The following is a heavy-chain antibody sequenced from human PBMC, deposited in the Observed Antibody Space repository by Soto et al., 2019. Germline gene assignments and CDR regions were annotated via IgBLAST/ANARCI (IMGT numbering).Heavy chain of an antibody. CDR2: ISCSSSYI. CDR3: ARARWPYYYDSSGYFPFDY. D-gene: IGHD3-22*01. CDR1: GFTFSSYS. V-gene: IGHV3-21*01. Sequence: PGGAPRISFAASGFTFSSYSIKWVRPAPGKGLERGSSISCSSSYIYYADSVKGRFTISRDNAKNSLYLQMNSLRAEDTAVYYCARARWPYYYDSSGYFPFDYWGQGTLVTVSS. J-gene: IGHJ4*02.